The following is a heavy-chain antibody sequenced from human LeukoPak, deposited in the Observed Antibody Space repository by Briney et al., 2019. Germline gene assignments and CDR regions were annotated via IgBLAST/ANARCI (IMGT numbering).Heavy chain of an antibody. CDR2: IYYSGST. Sequence: SETLSLTCTVSGVSISSGGYYWSWIRQHPGKGLEWIGYIYYSGSTYYNPSLKSRVTISVDTSKNQFSLKLSSVTAADTAVYYCARVRRIAARPGSYYFDYWGQGTLVTVSS. J-gene: IGHJ4*02. D-gene: IGHD6-6*01. CDR3: ARVRRIAARPGSYYFDY. CDR1: GVSISSGGYY. V-gene: IGHV4-31*03.